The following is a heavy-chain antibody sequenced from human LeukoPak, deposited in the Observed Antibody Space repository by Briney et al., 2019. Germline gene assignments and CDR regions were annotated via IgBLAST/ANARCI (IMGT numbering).Heavy chain of an antibody. Sequence: PSETLSLTCAVYGGSFSGYYWSWIRQPPGKGLEWIGEINHSGSTNYNPSLKSRVTISVDTSKNQSSLKLSPVTAADTAVYYCARKGRYFDWLPFDYWGQGTLVTVSS. V-gene: IGHV4-34*01. CDR2: INHSGST. J-gene: IGHJ4*02. CDR1: GGSFSGYY. D-gene: IGHD3-9*01. CDR3: ARKGRYFDWLPFDY.